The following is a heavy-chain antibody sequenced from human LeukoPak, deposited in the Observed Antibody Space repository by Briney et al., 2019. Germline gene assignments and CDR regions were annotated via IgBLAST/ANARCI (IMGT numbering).Heavy chain of an antibody. V-gene: IGHV3-23*01. CDR1: GITFSSYA. CDR2: ISGSGGST. D-gene: IGHD1-26*01. CDR3: AKDRSAARVGATPTYYFDY. Sequence: GGSLRLSCAASGITFSSYAMNWVRQAPGKGLEWVSAISGSGGSTYYADSVKGRFTISRDNSKNTLYLQLNSLRVEDTAVYYCAKDRSAARVGATPTYYFDYWGQGTLVTVPS. J-gene: IGHJ4*02.